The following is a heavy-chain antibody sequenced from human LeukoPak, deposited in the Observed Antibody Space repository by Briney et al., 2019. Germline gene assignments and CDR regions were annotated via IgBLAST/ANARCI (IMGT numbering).Heavy chain of an antibody. Sequence: SETLSLTCTVSGYSISSGYYWGWIRQPPGKGLEWIGSIYHSGSTYYNPSLKSRVTISVDTSKNQFSLKLSSVTAADTAVYYCARALAARPHYYYYYYMDVWGKGTTVTVSS. J-gene: IGHJ6*03. CDR3: ARALAARPHYYYYYYMDV. D-gene: IGHD6-6*01. CDR1: GYSISSGYY. V-gene: IGHV4-38-2*02. CDR2: IYHSGST.